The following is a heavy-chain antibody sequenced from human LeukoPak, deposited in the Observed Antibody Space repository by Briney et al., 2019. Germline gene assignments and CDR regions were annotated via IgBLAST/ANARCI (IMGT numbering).Heavy chain of an antibody. D-gene: IGHD1-1*01. CDR1: GFTFTSYG. J-gene: IGHJ4*02. Sequence: GGSLRLPCAASGFTFTSYGMTWVRQAPGKGLEWVSSISHSSSYIYYADSVKGRFTISRDNSKNTLYLQMNSLRAEDMAVYYCVKRWTGTTIGQQDYWGQGTLVTVSS. V-gene: IGHV3-21*01. CDR2: ISHSSSYI. CDR3: VKRWTGTTIGQQDY.